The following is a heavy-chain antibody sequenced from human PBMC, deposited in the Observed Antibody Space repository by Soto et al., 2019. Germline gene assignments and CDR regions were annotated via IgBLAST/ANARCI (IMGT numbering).Heavy chain of an antibody. CDR1: GYTFRNYG. Sequence: QVQLVQSGAELKKPGASVKVSCKASGYTFRNYGINWVRQAPGQGLEWMGWISAYNGNTKYAQKFHGRVTMATDTPTSTAYMELRSLKSDDTAVYYCARDGRQFVPNSDNFEVWGQGTTVTVSA. J-gene: IGHJ3*01. D-gene: IGHD6-6*01. CDR2: ISAYNGNT. V-gene: IGHV1-18*01. CDR3: ARDGRQFVPNSDNFEV.